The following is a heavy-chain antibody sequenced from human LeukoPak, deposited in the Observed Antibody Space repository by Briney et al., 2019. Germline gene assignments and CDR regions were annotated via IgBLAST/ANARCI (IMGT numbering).Heavy chain of an antibody. CDR2: IYPDDSDT. CDR3: ARHYPGGDYFIDY. Sequence: GESLKISCKGSGYSFTSYWIGWERQMPGKGLERVGIIYPDDSDTRYSPSFQDQVTISADKSISTASLQWSSLKASDTAIYYCARHYPGGDYFIDYWGQGTLVTVSS. D-gene: IGHD4-17*01. J-gene: IGHJ4*02. V-gene: IGHV5-51*01. CDR1: GYSFTSYW.